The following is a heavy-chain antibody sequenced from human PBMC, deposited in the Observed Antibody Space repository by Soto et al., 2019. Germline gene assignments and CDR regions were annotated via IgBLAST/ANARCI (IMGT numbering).Heavy chain of an antibody. CDR1: GFTFSSHS. Sequence: GGSLRLSCAASGFTFSSHSMIWIRPAPGKGLELVSAISGSGGSTYYAVAVKGRFTISRDNSENTLYLQMNSLRAEDTAVYYCAKGARSIMVTIGGATEFDYWGQGTLVTVSS. V-gene: IGHV3-23*01. CDR2: ISGSGGST. CDR3: AKGARSIMVTIGGATEFDY. D-gene: IGHD3-16*01. J-gene: IGHJ4*02.